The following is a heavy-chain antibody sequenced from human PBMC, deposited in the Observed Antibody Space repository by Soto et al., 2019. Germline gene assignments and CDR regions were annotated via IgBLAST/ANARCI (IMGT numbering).Heavy chain of an antibody. CDR2: MYNTGST. D-gene: IGHD2-21*02. Sequence: SETLSLTCTVSGCSITGYYWSWIRQPPGKGLEWIGYMYNTGSTVYNPSFKSRVTISVDTSKNQFSLKLNSVTAADTAVYYCARDLWGYCGTDCYPLDVWGQGTTVT. CDR3: ARDLWGYCGTDCYPLDV. CDR1: GCSITGYY. J-gene: IGHJ6*02. V-gene: IGHV4-59*01.